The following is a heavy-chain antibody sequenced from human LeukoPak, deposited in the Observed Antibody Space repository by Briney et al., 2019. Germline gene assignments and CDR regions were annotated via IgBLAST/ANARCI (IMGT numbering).Heavy chain of an antibody. CDR3: AKSSTSQLYYYYHMDV. D-gene: IGHD2-2*01. V-gene: IGHV3-23*01. Sequence: PGGSLRLSCAASGFTFGSYSMNWVRQAPGKGLEWVSGISDSGGSTNYADSVKGRFTISRDNSKNTLYLQMNSLRAEDTAVYYCAKSSTSQLYYYYHMDVWGKGTTVTVSS. CDR1: GFTFGSYS. J-gene: IGHJ6*03. CDR2: ISDSGGST.